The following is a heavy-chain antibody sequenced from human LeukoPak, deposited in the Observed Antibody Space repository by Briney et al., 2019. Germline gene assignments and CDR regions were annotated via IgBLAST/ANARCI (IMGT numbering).Heavy chain of an antibody. V-gene: IGHV1-18*01. J-gene: IGHJ4*02. Sequence: ASVKVSCKASGYTFTSYGISWVRQAPGQGLEWMGWISAYNGNTNYAQKLQGRVTMTRDTSTSTVYMELSSLRSEDTAVYYCARERSTYYDILTGHPYFDYWGQGTLVTVSS. CDR2: ISAYNGNT. D-gene: IGHD3-9*01. CDR1: GYTFTSYG. CDR3: ARERSTYYDILTGHPYFDY.